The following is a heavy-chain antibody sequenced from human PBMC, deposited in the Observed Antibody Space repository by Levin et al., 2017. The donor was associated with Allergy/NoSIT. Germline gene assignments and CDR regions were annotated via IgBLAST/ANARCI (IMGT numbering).Heavy chain of an antibody. D-gene: IGHD3-10*01. Sequence: SETLSLTCKVSGGSISSGSYYWSWIRQPAAKGLEWIGRIYSSGSANYNPSLKSRVTISVDTSKNQFSLKLSSVTAADTAVYYCARAEVGSEHWGQGTVVAVS. CDR1: GGSISSGSYY. J-gene: IGHJ4*02. CDR2: IYSSGSA. V-gene: IGHV4-61*02. CDR3: ARAEVGSEH.